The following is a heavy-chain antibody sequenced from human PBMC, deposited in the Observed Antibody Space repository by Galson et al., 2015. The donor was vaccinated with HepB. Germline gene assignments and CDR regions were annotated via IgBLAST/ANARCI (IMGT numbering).Heavy chain of an antibody. CDR3: AKTVPRSYDLWSGYYYGMDV. J-gene: IGHJ6*02. CDR2: ISGSGGST. D-gene: IGHD3-3*01. V-gene: IGHV3-23*01. CDR1: GFTFSSYA. Sequence: SLRLSCAASGFTFSSYAMSWVRQAPGKWLEWVSAISGSGGSTYYADSVKGRFTSSRDNSKNTLYLQMNSLRAEDTAVYSCAKTVPRSYDLWSGYYYGMDVWGQGTTVTVSS.